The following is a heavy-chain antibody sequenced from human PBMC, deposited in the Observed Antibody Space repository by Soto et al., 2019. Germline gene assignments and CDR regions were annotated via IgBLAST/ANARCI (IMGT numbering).Heavy chain of an antibody. V-gene: IGHV1-18*01. CDR3: ARENRGQITGTTLYYFDY. CDR2: ISAYNGNT. Sequence: QVQLVQSGAEVKKPGASVKVSCKASGYTFTSYGISWVRQAPGQGLEWMGWISAYNGNTNYAQKLQGRVTMTTDTSTSTAYMELRSLRSDDKAVYYCARENRGQITGTTLYYFDYWGQGTLVTVSS. CDR1: GYTFTSYG. D-gene: IGHD1-7*01. J-gene: IGHJ4*02.